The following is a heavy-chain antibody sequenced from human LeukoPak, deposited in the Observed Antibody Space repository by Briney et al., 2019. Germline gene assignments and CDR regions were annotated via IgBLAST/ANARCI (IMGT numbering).Heavy chain of an antibody. V-gene: IGHV3-23*01. CDR2: ISGSGGST. D-gene: IGHD3-22*01. CDR1: GFTFSSYA. CDR3: AKELPNYYDSSGYHDY. J-gene: IGHJ4*02. Sequence: GGSLRLSCAASGFTFSSYAMSWVRQAPGKGLEWVSAISGSGGSTYYADSVKGRFTISRDNSKNTLYLQMNSLRAEDTAVYYCAKELPNYYDSSGYHDYWGQGTLVTVPS.